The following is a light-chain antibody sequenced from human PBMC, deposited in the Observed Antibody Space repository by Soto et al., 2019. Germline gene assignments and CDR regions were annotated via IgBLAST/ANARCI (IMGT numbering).Light chain of an antibody. J-gene: IGKJ1*01. Sequence: EIIMTQSPATLSVSPGERATLSCRAGQSVSSNFAWYQQKPGQAPRLLMYGASTRATGIPARFSGSGSGTEFTLTITGFNPKVFEVFSCQHYNTGPPTCGKGTDGDI. CDR1: QSVSSN. CDR2: GAS. CDR3: QHYNTGPPT. V-gene: IGKV3-15*01.